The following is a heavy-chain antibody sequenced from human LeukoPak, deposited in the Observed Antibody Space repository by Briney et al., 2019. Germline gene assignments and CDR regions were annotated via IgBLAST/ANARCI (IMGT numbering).Heavy chain of an antibody. V-gene: IGHV4-34*01. D-gene: IGHD3-22*01. CDR2: INHSGST. CDR1: GGSFSGYY. Sequence: NPSETLSLTCAVYGGSFSGYYWSWIRQPPGKGLEWIGEINHSGSTNYNPSLKSRVTISVDTSKNQFSLKLSSVTAADTAVYYCARGFRTYYYDSSGQLRHAFDIWGQGTMVTVSS. CDR3: ARGFRTYYYDSSGQLRHAFDI. J-gene: IGHJ3*02.